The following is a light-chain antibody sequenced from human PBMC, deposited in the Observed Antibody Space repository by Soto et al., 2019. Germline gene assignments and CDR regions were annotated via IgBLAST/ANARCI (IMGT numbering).Light chain of an antibody. CDR1: QSISSW. J-gene: IGKJ1*01. V-gene: IGKV1-5*03. Sequence: DIQMTQSPSTLSASVGDRVTITCRASQSISSWLAWYQQKPGKAPKLLIYKASYLESGVPSRFSGSGSGTEFTLTISSLQPDDFATYYCQQYNIYSPRNPFGQGTNVEIK. CDR2: KAS. CDR3: QQYNIYSPRNP.